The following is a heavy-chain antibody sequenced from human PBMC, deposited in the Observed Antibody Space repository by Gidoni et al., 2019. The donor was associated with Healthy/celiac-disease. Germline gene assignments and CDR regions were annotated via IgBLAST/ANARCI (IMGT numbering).Heavy chain of an antibody. J-gene: IGHJ5*02. CDR1: GYTFTSYG. Sequence: QVQLVQSGAEVKKPGASVKVSCKASGYTFTSYGISWVRQAPGQGLEWMGWISAYNGNTNYAQKLQGRVTMTTDTSTSTAYMELRSLRSDDTAVYYCARAESRVVAAKDNWFDPWGQGTLVTVSS. CDR2: ISAYNGNT. D-gene: IGHD2-15*01. CDR3: ARAESRVVAAKDNWFDP. V-gene: IGHV1-18*01.